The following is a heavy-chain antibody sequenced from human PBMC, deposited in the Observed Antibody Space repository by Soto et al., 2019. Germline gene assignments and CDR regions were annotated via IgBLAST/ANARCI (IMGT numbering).Heavy chain of an antibody. CDR3: ARDGTVTAKRRADY. J-gene: IGHJ4*02. CDR2: IKEDGSEK. D-gene: IGHD2-21*02. V-gene: IGHV3-7*01. Sequence: GSLRLSCAASGFTFTDYWMTWVRQAPGEGLEWVASIKEDGSEKYYVDSVKGRFSISKDNAKNSLYLQMNSLRAEDTAVYYCARDGTVTAKRRADYWGQGTLVTVSS. CDR1: GFTFTDYW.